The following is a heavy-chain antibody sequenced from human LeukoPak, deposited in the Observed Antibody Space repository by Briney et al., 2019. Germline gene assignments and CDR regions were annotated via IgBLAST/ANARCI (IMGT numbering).Heavy chain of an antibody. CDR3: ARGGFTLVRGALDY. CDR1: GGTFSNYA. V-gene: IGHV1-69*13. Sequence: SVKVSCKASGGTFSNYAISWVRQAPGQGLEWMGGIIPIFGTVNYAQKFQDRVTIIADEFTSTAYMELSSLRSDDTAMYYCARGGFTLVRGALDYWGQGTLLTVSS. J-gene: IGHJ4*02. D-gene: IGHD3-10*01. CDR2: IIPIFGTV.